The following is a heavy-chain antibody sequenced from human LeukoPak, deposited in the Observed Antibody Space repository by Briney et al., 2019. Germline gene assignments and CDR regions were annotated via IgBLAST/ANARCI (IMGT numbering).Heavy chain of an antibody. CDR1: GGTFSSYA. Sequence: ASVKVSCKASGGTFSSYAMSWVRQAPGQGLEWMGWINPNSGGTNYAQKFQGRVTMTRDTSISTAFMALSRLTSVDTAVYYCARDWALNGYYGSLDSWGQGPLVTVSS. V-gene: IGHV1-2*02. D-gene: IGHD3-10*01. CDR3: ARDWALNGYYGSLDS. J-gene: IGHJ5*01. CDR2: INPNSGGT.